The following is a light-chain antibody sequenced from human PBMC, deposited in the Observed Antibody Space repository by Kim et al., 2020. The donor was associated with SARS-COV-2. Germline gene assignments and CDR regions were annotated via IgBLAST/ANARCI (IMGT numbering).Light chain of an antibody. Sequence: PGERANLSCRASQSIDDYLAWYQQKPGQAPRLLIYDASSRAADIPARFSGSGSGTDFTLTISSLEPEDSALYYCQQRGSWPPFTFGGGTKLE. CDR2: DAS. CDR1: QSIDDY. CDR3: QQRGSWPPFT. J-gene: IGKJ4*01. V-gene: IGKV3-11*01.